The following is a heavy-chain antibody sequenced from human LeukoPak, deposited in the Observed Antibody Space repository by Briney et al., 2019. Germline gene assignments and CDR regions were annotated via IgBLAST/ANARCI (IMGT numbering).Heavy chain of an antibody. CDR1: GGSISSGGYS. J-gene: IGHJ5*01. V-gene: IGHV3-7*03. Sequence: ETLSLTCAVSGGSISSGGYSWSWIRQPPGKGLEWVANIKQGGREEKYVGSVKGRFAISRDDAKSTLYLQMDSLSGDDTAVYYCARDNGGWFDSWGRGTLVTVSS. CDR3: ARDNGGWFDS. CDR2: IKQGGREE. D-gene: IGHD3-10*01.